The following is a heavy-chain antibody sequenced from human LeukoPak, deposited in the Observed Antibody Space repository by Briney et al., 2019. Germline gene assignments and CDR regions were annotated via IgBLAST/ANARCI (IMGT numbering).Heavy chain of an antibody. CDR1: GYTFTSYY. V-gene: IGHV1-46*01. Sequence: GASVKVSCKASGYTFTSYYMHWVRQAPGQGLEWMGIINPSGGSTSYAQKFQGRVTMTRDMSTSTVYMELSSLRSEDMAVYYCARSLVVVAATTWFDPWGQGTLVTVSS. CDR3: ARSLVVVAATTWFDP. CDR2: INPSGGST. D-gene: IGHD2-15*01. J-gene: IGHJ5*02.